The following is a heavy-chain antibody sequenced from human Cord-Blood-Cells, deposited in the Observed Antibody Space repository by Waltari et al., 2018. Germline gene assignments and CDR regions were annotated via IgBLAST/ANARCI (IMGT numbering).Heavy chain of an antibody. CDR3: ARFSSSWYFDY. CDR1: GFTFSSYE. D-gene: IGHD6-13*01. CDR2: ISSSVSTI. Sequence: EVQLVESGGGLVQPGGSLRLSCAASGFTFSSYEMNWVRQAPGEGLEWVSYISSSVSTIYYADAVKGRFTISRDNAKNSLYLQMNSLRAEDTAVYYCARFSSSWYFDYWGQGTLVTVSS. J-gene: IGHJ4*02. V-gene: IGHV3-48*03.